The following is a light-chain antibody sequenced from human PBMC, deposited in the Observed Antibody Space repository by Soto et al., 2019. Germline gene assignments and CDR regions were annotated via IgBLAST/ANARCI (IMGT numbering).Light chain of an antibody. V-gene: IGKV3-20*01. CDR3: QQSVT. CDR1: QSVSSSY. CDR2: GAS. J-gene: IGKJ2*01. Sequence: EIVLTQSPGTLSLSPGERATLSCRASQSVSSSYLAWYQRKPGQAPRLLIYGASSRATGIPDRFSGSGSGTDFTLTISRLEPEDFAVYYCQQSVTFGQGTKLEIK.